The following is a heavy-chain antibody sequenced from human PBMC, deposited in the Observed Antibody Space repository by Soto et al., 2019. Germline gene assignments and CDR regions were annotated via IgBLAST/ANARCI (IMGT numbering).Heavy chain of an antibody. D-gene: IGHD1-26*01. J-gene: IGHJ6*02. CDR1: GFSFSTFS. Sequence: RWSLRLSCVASGFSFSTFSMAWVRQAPGKGLEWVAKIKEDGSEKYYVDSLKGRFTVSRDNAKNSLFLQINSLKVEDTAVYYCARGRGYYYGMDVWGPGTSVTVSS. V-gene: IGHV3-7*03. CDR3: ARGRGYYYGMDV. CDR2: IKEDGSEK.